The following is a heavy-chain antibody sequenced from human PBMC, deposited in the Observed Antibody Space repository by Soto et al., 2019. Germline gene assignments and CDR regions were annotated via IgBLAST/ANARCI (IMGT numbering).Heavy chain of an antibody. D-gene: IGHD3-10*01. CDR1: GGSFSGYY. CDR2: INHSGST. Sequence: SETLSLTCAVYGGSFSGYYRSWICHPPAKGLEWIGEINHSGSTNYNPSLKSRVTISVDTSKNQFSLKLSSVTAAATAVYYCARVRITMVRGVVYYYYGMDVWGQGTTVTVSS. J-gene: IGHJ6*02. V-gene: IGHV4-34*01. CDR3: ARVRITMVRGVVYYYYGMDV.